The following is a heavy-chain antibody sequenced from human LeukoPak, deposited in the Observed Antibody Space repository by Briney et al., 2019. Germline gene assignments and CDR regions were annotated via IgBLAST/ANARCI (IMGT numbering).Heavy chain of an antibody. J-gene: IGHJ4*02. Sequence: GASVKVSCKASGYTFTSYYMHWVRQAPGQGLEWMGIINPSGGSTRYAQRFQGRVAMTRDTSTSTVYMDLSSLRSEDTAVYYCARLLNYYDSTGYYLYYFDSWGQGTLVTVSS. V-gene: IGHV1-46*01. CDR2: INPSGGST. CDR1: GYTFTSYY. D-gene: IGHD3-22*01. CDR3: ARLLNYYDSTGYYLYYFDS.